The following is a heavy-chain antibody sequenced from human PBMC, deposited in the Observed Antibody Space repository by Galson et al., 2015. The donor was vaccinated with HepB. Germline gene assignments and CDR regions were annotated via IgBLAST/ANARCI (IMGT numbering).Heavy chain of an antibody. CDR2: ISTSSTII. CDR1: GFTFGDYF. J-gene: IGHJ5*02. V-gene: IGHV3-11*01. Sequence: SLRLSCAASGFTFGDYFMTWIRQAPGEGLEWISYISTSSTIIYYADSVKGRFTISRDNAKKSLYLQMNSLRAEDTAVYYCARDSRSGLVERCFDPWGQGTLVTVSS. CDR3: ARDSRSGLVERCFDP. D-gene: IGHD3/OR15-3a*01.